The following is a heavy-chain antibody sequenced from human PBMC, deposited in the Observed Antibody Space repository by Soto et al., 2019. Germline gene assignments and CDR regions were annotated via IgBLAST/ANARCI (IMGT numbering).Heavy chain of an antibody. CDR1: GYTFTSYA. D-gene: IGHD5-18*01. Sequence: QVQLVQSGAEVKKPGASVKVSCKASGYTFTSYAMHWVRQAPGQRLEWMGWINAGNGKTKYSQKFQARVTITRDTSASTAYMELSSLRSEDTAVYYCARDPGYSYGYNWGQGTLVTVSS. CDR2: INAGNGKT. V-gene: IGHV1-3*01. CDR3: ARDPGYSYGYN. J-gene: IGHJ4*02.